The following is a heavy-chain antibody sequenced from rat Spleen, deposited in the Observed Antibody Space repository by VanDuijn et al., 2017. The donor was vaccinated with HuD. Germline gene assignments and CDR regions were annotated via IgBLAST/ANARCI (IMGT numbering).Heavy chain of an antibody. V-gene: IGHV5S23*01. Sequence: EVQLVESGGGLVQPGRSLKLSCAASGFTFSDYNMAWVRQAPTKGLEWVASISTGGGNTYYRDSVKGRITISRDNAKSTLYLQMDSLRSEDTATYYCARQGTGIRYFDYWGQGVMVTVSS. CDR2: ISTGGGNT. J-gene: IGHJ2*01. D-gene: IGHD1-4*01. CDR3: ARQGTGIRYFDY. CDR1: GFTFSDYN.